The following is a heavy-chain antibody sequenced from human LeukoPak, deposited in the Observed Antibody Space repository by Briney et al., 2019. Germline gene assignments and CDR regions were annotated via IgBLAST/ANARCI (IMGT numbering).Heavy chain of an antibody. Sequence: PSETLSLTCTVSGGTLSSYYWSWIRQPPGKGLEWIGYIYYTGSTTYNPSLKSRVTISVDTSKNQFSLKLSSLTAADTAVYYCARHWMGATRDWFDTWGQGTLVTVSS. CDR3: ARHWMGATRDWFDT. D-gene: IGHD1-26*01. J-gene: IGHJ5*01. V-gene: IGHV4-59*08. CDR2: IYYTGST. CDR1: GGTLSSYY.